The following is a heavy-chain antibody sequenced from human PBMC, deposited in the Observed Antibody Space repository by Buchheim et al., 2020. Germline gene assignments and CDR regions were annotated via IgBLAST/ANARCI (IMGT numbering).Heavy chain of an antibody. CDR2: IKQDGREK. J-gene: IGHJ5*02. Sequence: EVQLVESGGGLVQPGGSLRLSCAASGFTFSSYWMSWVRQAPGKGLEWVANIKQDGREKYYVDSVKGRFTISRDNAKNSLYLQMNSLRAEDTAVYYCARAIVVVVAATVWFDPWGQGTL. V-gene: IGHV3-7*04. CDR1: GFTFSSYW. CDR3: ARAIVVVVAATVWFDP. D-gene: IGHD2-15*01.